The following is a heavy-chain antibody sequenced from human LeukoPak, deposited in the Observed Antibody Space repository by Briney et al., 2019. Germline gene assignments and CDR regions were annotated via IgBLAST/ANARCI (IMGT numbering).Heavy chain of an antibody. J-gene: IGHJ4*02. D-gene: IGHD3-3*01. CDR1: GYTFTSYD. Sequence: ASVKVSCKASGYTFTSYDINWVRQATGQGLEWMGWMNPNSGNTGYAQKFQGRVTITRNTSISTAYMELSSLRSEDTTVYYSARGQGITIFGVVIVYYFDYWGQGTLVTVSS. CDR3: ARGQGITIFGVVIVYYFDY. CDR2: MNPNSGNT. V-gene: IGHV1-8*03.